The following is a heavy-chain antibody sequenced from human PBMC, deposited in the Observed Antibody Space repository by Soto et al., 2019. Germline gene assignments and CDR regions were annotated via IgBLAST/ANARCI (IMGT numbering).Heavy chain of an antibody. Sequence: GGSLRLSCAASGFTFSDYYMSWIRQAPEKRLERVSYISSNSSYTNYADSVKGRFTISRDNTKYSLYLQMNSLRAEDTAVYYCVRVPYSSSWYADYYYYGMDVWGQGTTVTVSS. CDR3: VRVPYSSSWYADYYYYGMDV. J-gene: IGHJ6*02. D-gene: IGHD6-13*01. CDR2: ISSNSSYT. CDR1: GFTFSDYY. V-gene: IGHV3-11*06.